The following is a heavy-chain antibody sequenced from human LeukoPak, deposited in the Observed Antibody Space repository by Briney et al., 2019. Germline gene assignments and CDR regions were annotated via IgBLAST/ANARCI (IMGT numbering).Heavy chain of an antibody. CDR2: IIPIFGTA. D-gene: IGHD3-22*01. V-gene: IGHV1-69*13. J-gene: IGHJ4*02. CDR3: ARVKTYYYDSSGYSPFDY. Sequence: GASVKVSCKASGYTFTSYGISWVRQAPGQGLEWMGGIIPIFGTANYAQKFQGRVTITADESTSTAYMELSSLRSEDTAVYYCARVKTYYYDSSGYSPFDYWGQGTLVTVSS. CDR1: GYTFTSYG.